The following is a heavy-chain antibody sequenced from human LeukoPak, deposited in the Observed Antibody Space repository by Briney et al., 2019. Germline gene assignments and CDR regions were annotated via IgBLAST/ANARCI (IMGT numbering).Heavy chain of an antibody. CDR3: ARDKGYAVDY. CDR1: GFTFSSYW. CDR2: IKSDGSST. V-gene: IGHV3-74*01. J-gene: IGHJ4*02. Sequence: GGSLRLSCAASGFTFSSYWMHWVRQAPGKGLVWVSLIKSDGSSTTYADSVKGRFTISRDNAKNTLYLQMNSLRAEDTAVYYCARDKGYAVDYWGQGTLITVSS. D-gene: IGHD5-12*01.